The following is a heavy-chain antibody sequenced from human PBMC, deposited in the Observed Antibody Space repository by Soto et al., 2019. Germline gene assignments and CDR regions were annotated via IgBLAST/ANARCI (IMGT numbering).Heavy chain of an antibody. Sequence: QVQLVESGGGVVQPGRSLRLSCAASGFTFSSYGMHWVRQAPGKGLEWVAVISYDGSNKYYADSVKGRFTISRDNSKNTLYLQMNSLRAEDTAVYYCATPIWGGDCYAIDYWGQGTLVTVSS. CDR1: GFTFSSYG. CDR2: ISYDGSNK. J-gene: IGHJ4*02. D-gene: IGHD2-21*02. CDR3: ATPIWGGDCYAIDY. V-gene: IGHV3-30*03.